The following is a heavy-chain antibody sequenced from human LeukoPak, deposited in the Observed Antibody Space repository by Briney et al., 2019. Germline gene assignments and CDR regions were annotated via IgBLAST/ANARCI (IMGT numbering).Heavy chain of an antibody. CDR3: ASSSYYYDSSPYYFDY. CDR2: ISGSGGST. D-gene: IGHD3-22*01. Sequence: PGGSLRLSCAASGFTFSSYAMSWVRQAPGKGLEWVSAISGSGGSTYYADSVKGRFTISRDNSKNTLYLQMNSLRAEDTAVYYCASSSYYYDSSPYYFDYWGQGTLVTVSS. V-gene: IGHV3-23*01. CDR1: GFTFSSYA. J-gene: IGHJ4*02.